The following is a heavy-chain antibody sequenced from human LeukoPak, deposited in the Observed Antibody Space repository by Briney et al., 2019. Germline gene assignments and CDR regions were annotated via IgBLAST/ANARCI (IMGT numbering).Heavy chain of an antibody. CDR2: INPNSGGT. CDR3: ARDYYYGSGSYSFEDDH. D-gene: IGHD3-10*01. J-gene: IGHJ4*02. V-gene: IGHV1-2*02. CDR1: GYTFTGYY. Sequence: ASVKVSCKASGYTFTGYYMHWVRQAPGQGLEWMGWINPNSGGTNYAQKFQGRVTMTRDTSISTAYMELSRLRSDDTAVYYCARDYYYGSGSYSFEDDHWGQGTLVTVSS.